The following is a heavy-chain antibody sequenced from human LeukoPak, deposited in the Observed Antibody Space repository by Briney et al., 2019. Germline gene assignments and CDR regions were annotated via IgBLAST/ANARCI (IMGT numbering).Heavy chain of an antibody. V-gene: IGHV3-30*03. Sequence: GGSLRLSCAASGFTFSSFGMYWIRQTPGKGLEWVSVISFDGSNKYYGESVKGRFTVSRDNLKNTLYLQMNSLRAEDTAVYYCARDKSSGALGYWGQGTLVTVSS. CDR1: GFTFSSFG. CDR2: ISFDGSNK. J-gene: IGHJ4*02. CDR3: ARDKSSGALGY. D-gene: IGHD3-22*01.